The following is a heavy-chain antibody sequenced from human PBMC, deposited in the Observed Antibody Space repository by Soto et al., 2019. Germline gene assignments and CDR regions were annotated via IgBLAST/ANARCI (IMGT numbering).Heavy chain of an antibody. CDR2: IYYSGST. CDR3: ARDTGGSRRFGEFPSIYGMDV. D-gene: IGHD3-10*01. J-gene: IGHJ6*02. CDR1: GGSISSGGYY. V-gene: IGHV4-31*03. Sequence: QVQLQESGPGLVKPSQTLSLTCTVSGGSISSGGYYWSWIRQHPGKGLEWIGYIYYSGSTYYNPSLKSRVTISVDTSKNQFSLKLSSVTAADTAVYYCARDTGGSRRFGEFPSIYGMDVWGQGTTVTVSS.